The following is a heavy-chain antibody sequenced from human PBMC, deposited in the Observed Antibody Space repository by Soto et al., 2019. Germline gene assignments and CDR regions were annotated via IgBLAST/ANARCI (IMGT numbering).Heavy chain of an antibody. J-gene: IGHJ4*02. CDR1: GYTFTSYG. D-gene: IGHD3-22*01. CDR3: ARDRHDSSGYYFFAY. V-gene: IGHV1-18*01. CDR2: ISAYNGNT. Sequence: ASVKVSCKASGYTFTSYGISWVRQAPGQGLEWMGWISAYNGNTDYAQKLQGRVTMTTDTSTSTAYMELRSLRSDDTAVYYCARDRHDSSGYYFFAYWGQGTLVTVS.